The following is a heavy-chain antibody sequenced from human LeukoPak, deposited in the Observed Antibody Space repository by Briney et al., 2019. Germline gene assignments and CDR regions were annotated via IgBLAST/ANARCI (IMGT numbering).Heavy chain of an antibody. CDR3: ARRRSTMVRGVITHMDV. J-gene: IGHJ6*03. Sequence: SETLSLTCTVSGGSISSYYWSWLRQPPGKGLEWIGYIYYSGSTNYNPSLKSRVTISVDTSKNQFSLKLSSVTAADTAVYYCARRRSTMVRGVITHMDVWGKGTTVTISS. CDR1: GGSISSYY. D-gene: IGHD3-10*01. V-gene: IGHV4-59*12. CDR2: IYYSGST.